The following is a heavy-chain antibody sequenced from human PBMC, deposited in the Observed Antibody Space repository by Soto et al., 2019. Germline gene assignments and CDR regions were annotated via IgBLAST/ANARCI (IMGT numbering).Heavy chain of an antibody. CDR2: ISGSGGST. CDR1: GFTFSSYA. V-gene: IGHV3-23*01. CDR3: AKDQGRQRQLLGAAGYSSYLAV. Sequence: EVQLLESGGGLVQPGGSLRLSCAASGFTFSSYAMSWVRQAPGKGLEWVSAISGSGGSTYYADSVKGRFTISRDNSKTRLYQKITSVRPEDGAVVYCAKDQGRQRQLLGAAGYSSYLAVGGKGPAVTVSS. J-gene: IGHJ6*03. D-gene: IGHD2-2*01.